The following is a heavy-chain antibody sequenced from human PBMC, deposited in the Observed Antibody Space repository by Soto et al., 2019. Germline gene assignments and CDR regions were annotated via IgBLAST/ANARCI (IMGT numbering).Heavy chain of an antibody. D-gene: IGHD2-2*02. J-gene: IGHJ4*02. Sequence: QVQLVESGGGVVQPGRSLRLSCAASGFTFSSYAMHWDRQAPGKGLEWVAVISYDGSNKYYADSVKGRFTISRDNSKNTLYLQMNSLRAEDTAVYYCARDPPIWYWGQGTLVTVSS. V-gene: IGHV3-30-3*01. CDR2: ISYDGSNK. CDR1: GFTFSSYA. CDR3: ARDPPIWY.